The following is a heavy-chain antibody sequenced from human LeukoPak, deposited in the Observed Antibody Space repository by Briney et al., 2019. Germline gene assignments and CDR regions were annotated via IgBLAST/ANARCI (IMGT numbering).Heavy chain of an antibody. CDR2: INHSGST. D-gene: IGHD2-2*01. V-gene: IGHV4-34*01. CDR3: ASAHCSSTSCYSDFDY. CDR1: GGSFSGYY. J-gene: IGHJ4*02. Sequence: SETLSLTCAVYGGSFSGYYWSWIRQPPGKGREWIGEINHSGSTNYNPSLNSRATISVDTSKNQFSLKLSSVTGADTGVYYCASAHCSSTSCYSDFDYWGQGTLVTVSP.